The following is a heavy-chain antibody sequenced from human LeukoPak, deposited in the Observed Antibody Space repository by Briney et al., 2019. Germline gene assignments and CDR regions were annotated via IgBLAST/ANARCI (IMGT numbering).Heavy chain of an antibody. CDR2: INAGNGNT. CDR3: ARVGRLGLWGIFDY. V-gene: IGHV1-3*01. CDR1: GGTFSSYA. D-gene: IGHD3-16*01. J-gene: IGHJ4*02. Sequence: ASVKVSCKASGGTFSSYAISWVRQAPGQRLEWMGWINAGNGNTKYSQKFQGRVTITRDTSASTAYMELSSLRSEDTAVYYCARVGRLGLWGIFDYWGQGTLVTVSS.